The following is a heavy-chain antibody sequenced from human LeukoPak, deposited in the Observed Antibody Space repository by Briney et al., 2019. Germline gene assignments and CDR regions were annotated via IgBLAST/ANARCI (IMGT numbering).Heavy chain of an antibody. V-gene: IGHV3-7*01. CDR3: ARDLSWTAMDY. Sequence: GGSLRLSCAASGFTFSSYWMAWVRQAPGKGLEWVANIKQDGSEKYYVESVKGRLTISRDNAKNSLYLQMSRLRAEDTAVYYCARDLSWTAMDYWGQGALVSVSS. CDR2: IKQDGSEK. D-gene: IGHD5-18*01. CDR1: GFTFSSYW. J-gene: IGHJ4*02.